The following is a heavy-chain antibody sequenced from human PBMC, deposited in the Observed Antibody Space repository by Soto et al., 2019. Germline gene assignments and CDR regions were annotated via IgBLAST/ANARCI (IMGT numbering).Heavy chain of an antibody. D-gene: IGHD2-2*01. CDR1: GFTFSSYG. V-gene: IGHV3-33*01. J-gene: IGHJ4*02. CDR3: ARAHGPSSTRWGIDG. CDR2: IWYDGSNK. Sequence: GSLKISCAASGFTFSSYGMHWVRQAPGKGLEWVAVIWYDGSNKYYADSVKGRFTISRDTSKNTLYLQMNSLRAEDTAAYYCARAHGPSSTRWGIDGWGQGSLVTVSS.